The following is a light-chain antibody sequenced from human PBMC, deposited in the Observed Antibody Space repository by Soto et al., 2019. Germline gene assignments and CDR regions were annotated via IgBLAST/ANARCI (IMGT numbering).Light chain of an antibody. V-gene: IGKV4-1*01. CDR2: WAS. CDR3: QLYYTNPPSLS. J-gene: IGKJ4*01. Sequence: DIVMTQSPDSLAVSLGERATINCKSSQSVFYSSNKRNYLAWYQQKPGQPPKWVIYWASTRESGVPDRFIGNGSETDFSLTFSSLQAEDVAVYYCQLYYTNPPSLSFGGETKVDIK. CDR1: QSVFYSSNKRNY.